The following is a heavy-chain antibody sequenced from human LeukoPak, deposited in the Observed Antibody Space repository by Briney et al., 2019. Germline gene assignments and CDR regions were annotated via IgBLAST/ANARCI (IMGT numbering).Heavy chain of an antibody. CDR2: ISSSGSTI. D-gene: IGHD3-16*01. Sequence: GGSLRLSCAASGFTFSSYEMNWVRQAPGKGLEWVSYISSSGSTIYYADSVKGRFTISRDNAKNSLYLQMNSLRAEDTAVYYCARDTGDGPFDYWGQGTLVTVSS. J-gene: IGHJ4*02. CDR3: ARDTGDGPFDY. V-gene: IGHV3-48*03. CDR1: GFTFSSYE.